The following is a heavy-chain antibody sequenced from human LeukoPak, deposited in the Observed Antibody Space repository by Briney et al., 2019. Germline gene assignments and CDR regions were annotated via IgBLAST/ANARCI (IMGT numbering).Heavy chain of an antibody. Sequence: ASVKVSCKASGYTFTGYYMHWVRQAPGQGLEWMGWINPNSGGTNYAQKFQGRVTMTRDTSISTAYMELSRLRSDHTAVYYCARDPTRLYYFDYWGQGTLVTVSS. D-gene: IGHD2-2*01. CDR1: GYTFTGYY. V-gene: IGHV1-2*02. CDR3: ARDPTRLYYFDY. J-gene: IGHJ4*02. CDR2: INPNSGGT.